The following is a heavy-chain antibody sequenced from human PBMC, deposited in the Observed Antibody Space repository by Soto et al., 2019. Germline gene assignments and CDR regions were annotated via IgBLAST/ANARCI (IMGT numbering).Heavy chain of an antibody. J-gene: IGHJ5*02. CDR3: ARYGSLAVPFDP. Sequence: SETLSLTGAVYGGSFSGYYWSWIRQPPGKGLEWIGEINHSGSTYYNPSLKSQVTISVDTSKNHFSLKLSSVTAADPVVYYCARYGSLAVPFDPGGQGTWVTVSS. CDR2: INHSGST. CDR1: GGSFSGYY. V-gene: IGHV4-34*01. D-gene: IGHD2-2*01.